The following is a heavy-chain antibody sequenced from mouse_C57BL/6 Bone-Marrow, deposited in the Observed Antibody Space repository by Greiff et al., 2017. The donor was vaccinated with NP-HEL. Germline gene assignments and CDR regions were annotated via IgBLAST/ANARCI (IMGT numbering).Heavy chain of an antibody. CDR3: ATGSSYGYFDY. J-gene: IGHJ2*01. Sequence: QVQLKESGAELVKPGASVKLSCKASGYTFTSYWMQWVKQRPGQGLEWIGEIDPSDSYTNSNQKFKGKATLTVDTSSRTAYMQLSSLTSEDSAVYYCATGSSYGYFDYWGQGTTLTVSS. CDR2: IDPSDSYT. CDR1: GYTFTSYW. D-gene: IGHD1-1*01. V-gene: IGHV1-50*01.